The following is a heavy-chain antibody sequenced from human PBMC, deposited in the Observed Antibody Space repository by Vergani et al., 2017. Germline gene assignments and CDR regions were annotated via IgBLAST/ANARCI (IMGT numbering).Heavy chain of an antibody. Sequence: EVQLLESGGGLVQPGGSLRLSCAASGFTFSSYAMSWVRQAPGKGLEWVSAISGSGGSTYYADSVKGRFTISRDNSKNTLYLQMNSLRAEDTAVYYCARDTYRDGYKSVAFDIWGQGTMVTVSS. CDR3: ARDTYRDGYKSVAFDI. V-gene: IGHV3-23*01. CDR2: ISGSGGST. CDR1: GFTFSSYA. J-gene: IGHJ3*02. D-gene: IGHD5-24*01.